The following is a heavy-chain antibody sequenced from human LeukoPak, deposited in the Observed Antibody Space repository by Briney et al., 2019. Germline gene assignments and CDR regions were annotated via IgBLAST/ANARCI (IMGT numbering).Heavy chain of an antibody. D-gene: IGHD4-17*01. CDR2: INHSGST. J-gene: IGHJ4*02. Sequence: PSETLSLTCTVSGGSISSGGYYWSWIRQPPGKGLEWIGEINHSGSTNYNPSLKSRVTISVDTSKNQFSLKLSSVTAADTAVYYCAITDYGDLSDYWGQGTLVTVSS. CDR1: GGSISSGGYY. CDR3: AITDYGDLSDY. V-gene: IGHV4-39*07.